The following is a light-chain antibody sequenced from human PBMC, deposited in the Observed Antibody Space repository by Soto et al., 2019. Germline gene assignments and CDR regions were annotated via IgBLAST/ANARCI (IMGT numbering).Light chain of an antibody. J-gene: IGKJ3*01. CDR1: QSVDTY. V-gene: IGKV3-20*01. CDR2: GAS. Sequence: EIVLTQYPGTLSLSPGESAALSCRASQSVDTYLNWYQQKPGQAPRLLIYGASSRATGIPDRFSGSGSGTVFFLTIRRLEPGDFAVYSCQHHGGPPLFAFGPGTRVDIK. CDR3: QHHGGPPLFA.